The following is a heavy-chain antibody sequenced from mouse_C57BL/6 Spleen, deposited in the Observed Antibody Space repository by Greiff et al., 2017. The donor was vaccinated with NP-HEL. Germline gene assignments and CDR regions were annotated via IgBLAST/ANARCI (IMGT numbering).Heavy chain of an antibody. CDR2: IYPGDGDT. J-gene: IGHJ4*01. CDR1: GYAFSSSW. D-gene: IGHD1-1*01. Sequence: VKLMESGPELVKPGASVKISCKASGYAFSSSWMNWVKQRPGKGLEWIGRIYPGDGDTNYNGKFKGKATLTADKSSSTAYMQLSSLTTEDSAVYFCARDYYGSSFYYAMDYWGQGTSVTVSS. CDR3: ARDYYGSSFYYAMDY. V-gene: IGHV1-82*01.